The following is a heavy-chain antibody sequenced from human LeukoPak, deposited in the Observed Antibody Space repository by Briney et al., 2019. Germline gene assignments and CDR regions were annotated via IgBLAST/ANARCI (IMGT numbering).Heavy chain of an antibody. D-gene: IGHD2-8*01. CDR1: GFTFSSYA. CDR2: ISGSGGST. J-gene: IGHJ4*02. CDR3: AKDSMVYAIADY. Sequence: QPGGSLRLSCAASGFTFSSYAMSWVRQAPGKGLEWVSAISGSGGSTYYADSGKGRFTISRDNYKNTLYLQMNSLRAEDTDVYYCAKDSMVYAIADYWGQGTLVTVSS. V-gene: IGHV3-23*01.